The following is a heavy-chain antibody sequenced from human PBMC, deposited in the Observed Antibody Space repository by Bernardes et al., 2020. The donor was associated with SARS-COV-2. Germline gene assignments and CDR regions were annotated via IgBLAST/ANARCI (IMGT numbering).Heavy chain of an antibody. CDR2: ISAYNGNT. Sequence: ASVKVSCKASGYTFTSYGISWVRQAPGQGLEWMGWISAYNGNTNYAQKLQGRVTMTTDTSTSTAYMELRSLRSDDTAVYYCARDQVEGYYDFWSGYFALYPNNYYYYMDVWGKGTTVTVSS. V-gene: IGHV1-18*01. D-gene: IGHD3-3*01. J-gene: IGHJ6*03. CDR3: ARDQVEGYYDFWSGYFALYPNNYYYYMDV. CDR1: GYTFTSYG.